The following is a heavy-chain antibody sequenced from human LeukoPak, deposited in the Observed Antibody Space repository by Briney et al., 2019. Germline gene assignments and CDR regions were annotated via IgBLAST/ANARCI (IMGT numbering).Heavy chain of an antibody. V-gene: IGHV4-59*01. J-gene: IGHJ4*02. CDR1: GGSISSYY. D-gene: IGHD6-13*01. Sequence: SETLSLTCTVSGGSISSYYWSWIRQPPGKGLEWIGYIYYSGGTNYNPSLNSRATISVDTSKNQFSLKLSSVTAADTAVYYCAGSFSSSWIRFDFWGQGTLVTVSS. CDR3: AGSFSSSWIRFDF. CDR2: IYYSGGT.